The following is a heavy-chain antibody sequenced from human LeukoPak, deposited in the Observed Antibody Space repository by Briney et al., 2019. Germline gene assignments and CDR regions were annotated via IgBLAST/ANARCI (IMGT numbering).Heavy chain of an antibody. Sequence: PGGSLRLSCAASGFTFSSYAMSWVRQAPGKGLEWVSAISGSGGSTYYADSVKGRFTISRDNSKNTLYLQMNSLRAEDTAVYYCAKDFGSPYYYDSSGTEGIWGQGTMVTVSS. CDR1: GFTFSSYA. V-gene: IGHV3-23*01. D-gene: IGHD3-22*01. J-gene: IGHJ3*02. CDR3: AKDFGSPYYYDSSGTEGI. CDR2: ISGSGGST.